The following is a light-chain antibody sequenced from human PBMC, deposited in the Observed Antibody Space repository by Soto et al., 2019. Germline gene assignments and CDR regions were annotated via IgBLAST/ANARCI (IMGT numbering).Light chain of an antibody. CDR2: GGS. J-gene: IGKJ1*01. Sequence: DIVMTQSPLSLSVTPGQPASISCKSSQSLLHSKGKTYLFWYLQKPGQSPQLLISGGSNRFSGVPDRFRGSGSGTDFTLKISRVEAEYVGVYYCMQSRQLPWTFGQGTKVEIK. CDR1: QSLLHSKGKTY. V-gene: IGKV2D-29*02. CDR3: MQSRQLPWT.